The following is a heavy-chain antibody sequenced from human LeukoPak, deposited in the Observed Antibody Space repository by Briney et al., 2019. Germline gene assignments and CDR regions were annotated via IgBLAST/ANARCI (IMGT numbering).Heavy chain of an antibody. J-gene: IGHJ6*03. D-gene: IGHD6-19*01. Sequence: WASVNVSCTASGYTLTGYYMHWVRQAPGQGLEWMGWINLNSGGTNYEQKFQGRVTMTRDTSISTAYMELSRLRSDDTAVYYCARGQQWLVHLRGTTIYMDVWGKGTTVTISS. CDR1: GYTLTGYY. CDR2: INLNSGGT. V-gene: IGHV1-2*02. CDR3: ARGQQWLVHLRGTTIYMDV.